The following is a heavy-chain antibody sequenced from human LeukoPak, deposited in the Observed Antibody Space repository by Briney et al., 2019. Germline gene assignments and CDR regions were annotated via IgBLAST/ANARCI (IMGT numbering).Heavy chain of an antibody. D-gene: IGHD3-3*01. CDR2: INHSGST. CDR3: ARVPYDFWSGYRPRGMDV. CDR1: GGSFSGYY. Sequence: PPETLSLTCAVYGGSFSGYYWSWIRQPPGKGLEWIGEINHSGSTNYNPSLKSRVTISVDTSKNQFSLKLSSVTAADTAVYYCARVPYDFWSGYRPRGMDVWGQGTTVTVSS. V-gene: IGHV4-34*01. J-gene: IGHJ6*02.